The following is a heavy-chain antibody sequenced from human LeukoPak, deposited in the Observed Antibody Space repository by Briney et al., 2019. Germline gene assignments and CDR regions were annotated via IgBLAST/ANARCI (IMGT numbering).Heavy chain of an antibody. J-gene: IGHJ3*02. Sequence: GESLKISCKGSGNSFTTYWIGWVRQMPGKGLEWMGIIYIGDSDSRYSPSFQGQVTISVNKSINTAYLQWSRLKASDTAMYYCARDSPYSGGWRDAFDIWGQGTMVTVSS. V-gene: IGHV5-51*01. CDR2: IYIGDSDS. CDR3: ARDSPYSGGWRDAFDI. CDR1: GNSFTTYW. D-gene: IGHD6-19*01.